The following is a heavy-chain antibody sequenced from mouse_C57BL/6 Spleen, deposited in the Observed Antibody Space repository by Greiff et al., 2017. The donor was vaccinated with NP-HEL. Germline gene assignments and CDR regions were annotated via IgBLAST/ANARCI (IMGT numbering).Heavy chain of an antibody. CDR3: AGALSYDGYPFDY. D-gene: IGHD2-3*01. J-gene: IGHJ2*01. V-gene: IGHV3-6*01. CDR2: ISYDGSN. CDR1: GYSITSGYY. Sequence: VQLQQSGPGLVKPSQSLSLTCSVTGYSITSGYYWNWIRQFPGNKLEWMGYISYDGSNNYNPSLKNRISITRDTSKNQFFLKLNSVTTEDTATYYCAGALSYDGYPFDYWGQGTTLTVSS.